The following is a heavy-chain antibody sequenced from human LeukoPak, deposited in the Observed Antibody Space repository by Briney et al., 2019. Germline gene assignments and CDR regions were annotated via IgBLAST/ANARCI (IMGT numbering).Heavy chain of an antibody. Sequence: ASVKVSCKASGYTFTSYGISWVRRAPGQGLEWMGWISAYNGNTNYAQKLQGRVTMTTDTSTSTAYMELRSLRSDDTAVYYCARVRRDIVVVPAAIRGNWFDPWGQGTLVTVSS. V-gene: IGHV1-18*01. CDR1: GYTFTSYG. CDR3: ARVRRDIVVVPAAIRGNWFDP. D-gene: IGHD2-2*02. J-gene: IGHJ5*02. CDR2: ISAYNGNT.